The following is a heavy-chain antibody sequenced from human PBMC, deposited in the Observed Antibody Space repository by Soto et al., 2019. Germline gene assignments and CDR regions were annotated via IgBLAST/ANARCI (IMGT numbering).Heavy chain of an antibody. J-gene: IGHJ5*02. Sequence: SETLSLTCAVSGGSISSSNWWSWVRQPPGKGLEWIGEIYHSGSTNHNPSLKSRVTISVDKSKNQFSLKLSSVTAADTAVYYCARGCYDILTGYYGNWFDPWGQGNLVTVSS. CDR3: ARGCYDILTGYYGNWFDP. CDR2: IYHSGST. V-gene: IGHV4-4*02. D-gene: IGHD3-9*01. CDR1: GGSISSSNW.